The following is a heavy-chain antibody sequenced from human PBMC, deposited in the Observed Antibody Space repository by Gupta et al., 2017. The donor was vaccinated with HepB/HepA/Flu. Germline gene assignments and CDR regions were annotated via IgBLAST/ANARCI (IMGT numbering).Heavy chain of an antibody. D-gene: IGHD1-26*01. V-gene: IGHV4-34*01. J-gene: IGHJ6*02. CDR2: INHSGST. Sequence: QVQLQQWGAGLLKPSETLSLTCAVYGGSFSGYYWSWIRQPPGKGLEWIGEINHSGSTNYNPSLKSRVTISVDTSKNQFSLKLSSVTAADTAVYYCARLSAGGGAWRFTPRVGYYGMDVWGQGTTVTVSS. CDR1: GGSFSGYY. CDR3: ARLSAGGGAWRFTPRVGYYGMDV.